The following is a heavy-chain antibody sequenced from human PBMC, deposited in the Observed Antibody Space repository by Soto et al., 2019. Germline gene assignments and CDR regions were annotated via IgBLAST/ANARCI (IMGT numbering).Heavy chain of an antibody. Sequence: SVKVSCKASGGTFSSYAISWVRQAPGQGLEWMGGIIPIFGTANYAQKFQGRVTITADESTSTAYMELSSLRSEDTAVYYCAKNYDFWSGHFDYWGQGTLVTVSS. CDR2: IIPIFGTA. J-gene: IGHJ4*02. D-gene: IGHD3-3*01. CDR3: AKNYDFWSGHFDY. V-gene: IGHV1-69*13. CDR1: GGTFSSYA.